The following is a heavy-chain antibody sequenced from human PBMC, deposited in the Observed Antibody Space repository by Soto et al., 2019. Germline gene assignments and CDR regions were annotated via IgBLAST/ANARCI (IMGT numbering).Heavy chain of an antibody. V-gene: IGHV4-31*03. Sequence: SETLSLTCTVSGGSISSGVYYWSWIRQHPGKGLEWIGYIYYSGSTYYNPSLKSRVTISVDTSKNQFSLKLSSVTAADTAVYYCARTYGGNSPSPFDYWGQGTLVTVSS. D-gene: IGHD2-21*02. CDR2: IYYSGST. J-gene: IGHJ4*02. CDR3: ARTYGGNSPSPFDY. CDR1: GGSISSGVYY.